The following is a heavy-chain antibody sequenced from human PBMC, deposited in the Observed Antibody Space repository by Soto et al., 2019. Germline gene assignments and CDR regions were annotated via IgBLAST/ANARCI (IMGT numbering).Heavy chain of an antibody. CDR2: IWDDGSNK. J-gene: IGHJ6*02. CDR1: GFTFSSYG. CDR3: ARDFGYCTSSTCYFNGMDV. D-gene: IGHD2-2*03. V-gene: IGHV3-33*01. Sequence: PGGSLRLSCAASGFTFSSYGMHWVRQAPGKGLEWVAAIWDDGSNKNYADSAKGRFTISRDNSKKTLYLQMNSLRAEDTAVFYCARDFGYCTSSTCYFNGMDVWGQGTTVTVSS.